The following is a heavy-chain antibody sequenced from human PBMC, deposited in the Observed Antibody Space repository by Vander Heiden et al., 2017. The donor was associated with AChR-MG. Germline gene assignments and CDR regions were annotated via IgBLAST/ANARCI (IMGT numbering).Heavy chain of an antibody. J-gene: IGHJ6*03. V-gene: IGHV3-53*01. CDR1: GFTVGSNY. Sequence: VQLVASGGGLIQPGGSLRLSCAASGFTVGSNYMSWVRQAPGKGLEGVSGIYSGGSTDYADSVKGRFTISRDNSKNTLYLQMNSLRAEDTAVYYCARGYNYDYYYYYMDVWGKGTTVTVSS. D-gene: IGHD1-20*01. CDR2: IYSGGST. CDR3: ARGYNYDYYYYYMDV.